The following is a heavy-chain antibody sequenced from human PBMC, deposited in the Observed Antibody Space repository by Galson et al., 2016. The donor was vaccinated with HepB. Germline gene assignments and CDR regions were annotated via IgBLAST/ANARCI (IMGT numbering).Heavy chain of an antibody. CDR3: ARDIAAPPGGWFDP. V-gene: IGHV3-33*01. Sequence: SLRLSCAASGIPFSNYAIHWVRQAPGKGLEWVAGIRYDASKTYYADSVKGRFTISRDNSKSTVYMQMNSLRADDTAVYYCARDIAAPPGGWFDPWGQGTLVIVSS. D-gene: IGHD6-6*01. CDR2: IRYDASKT. CDR1: GIPFSNYA. J-gene: IGHJ5*02.